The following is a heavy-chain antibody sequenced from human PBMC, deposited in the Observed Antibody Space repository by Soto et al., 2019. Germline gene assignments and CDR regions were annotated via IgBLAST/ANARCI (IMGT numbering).Heavy chain of an antibody. Sequence: GGSLRLSCAASGFTFSSYAMSWVRQAPGKGLEWVSAISGSGGSTYYADSVKGRFTISRDNSKNTLYLQMNSLRAEDTAVYYCATKPWAAAGTHWLDPWGQGTLVTVYS. CDR2: ISGSGGST. V-gene: IGHV3-23*01. D-gene: IGHD6-13*01. J-gene: IGHJ5*02. CDR1: GFTFSSYA. CDR3: ATKPWAAAGTHWLDP.